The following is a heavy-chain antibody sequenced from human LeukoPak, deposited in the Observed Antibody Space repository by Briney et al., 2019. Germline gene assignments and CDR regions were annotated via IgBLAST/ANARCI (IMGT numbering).Heavy chain of an antibody. CDR3: ARGFGGSYFDC. CDR1: GFTFSSYW. CDR2: INSDGSST. J-gene: IGHJ4*02. D-gene: IGHD1-26*01. Sequence: GGSLRLSCAASGFTFSSYWMHWVRHAPGKGLVWVSRINSDGSSTSYADSVKGRFTISRDNAKNTLYLQMNSLRAEDTAVYYCARGFGGSYFDCWGQGTLVTVSS. V-gene: IGHV3-74*01.